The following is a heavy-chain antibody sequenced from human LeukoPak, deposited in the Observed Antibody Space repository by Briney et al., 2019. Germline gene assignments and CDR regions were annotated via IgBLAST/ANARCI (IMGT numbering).Heavy chain of an antibody. Sequence: SETLSLTCTVSGGSISSYYWNWIRQPPGKELEWIGYFSYSGSTNYNPSLRSRITISVDTSKNQFSLTLTSLTAADTAVYYCARLPARRIVTTPTYFDFWGQGTLVTVSS. D-gene: IGHD5-12*01. CDR3: ARLPARRIVTTPTYFDF. V-gene: IGHV4-59*01. J-gene: IGHJ4*02. CDR2: FSYSGST. CDR1: GGSISSYY.